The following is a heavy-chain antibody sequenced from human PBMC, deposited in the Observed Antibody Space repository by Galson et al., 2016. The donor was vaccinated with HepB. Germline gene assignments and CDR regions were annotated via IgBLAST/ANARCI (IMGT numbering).Heavy chain of an antibody. D-gene: IGHD3-10*01. CDR2: ISWDGRSP. J-gene: IGHJ6*02. CDR1: GFTFDDYT. V-gene: IGHV3-43*01. Sequence: SLRLSCAASGFTFDDYTMHWVRQAPGKGLEWVALISWDGRSPDYADSVRGRFTISRDNRQNLLYLQMNDLISEDTALYYCGKDWGSLWESSGKGMDVWGQGTTVIVSS. CDR3: GKDWGSLWESSGKGMDV.